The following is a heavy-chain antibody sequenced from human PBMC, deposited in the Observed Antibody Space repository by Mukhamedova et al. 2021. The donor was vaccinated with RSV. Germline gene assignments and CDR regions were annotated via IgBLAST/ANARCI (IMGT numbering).Heavy chain of an antibody. V-gene: IGHV1-69*01. CDR3: AGQQLAGYEMDV. CDR1: A. D-gene: IGHD1-1*01. Sequence: AINWVRQAPGQGLEWMGGISPLLRSTNYAQKLQGRITITADESTITSYMELSSLKSDDTAIYYCAGQQLAGYEMDVWGQGTTVPV. CDR2: ISPLLRST. J-gene: IGHJ6*02.